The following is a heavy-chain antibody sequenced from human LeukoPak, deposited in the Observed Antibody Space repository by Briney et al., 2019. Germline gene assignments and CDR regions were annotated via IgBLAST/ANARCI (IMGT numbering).Heavy chain of an antibody. D-gene: IGHD3-22*01. CDR2: IIPIFGIA. Sequence: ASVKVSCKASGGTFSSYAISWVRQAPGQGLEWMGRIIPIFGIANYAQKFQGRVTITADKSTSTAYMELSSLRSEDTAVYYCARLSRYYDSSGYYYSGWFGPWGQGTLVTVSS. J-gene: IGHJ5*02. CDR3: ARLSRYYDSSGYYYSGWFGP. CDR1: GGTFSSYA. V-gene: IGHV1-69*04.